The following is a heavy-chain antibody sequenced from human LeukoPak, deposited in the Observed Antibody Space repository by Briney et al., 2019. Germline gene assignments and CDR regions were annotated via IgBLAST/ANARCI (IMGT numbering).Heavy chain of an antibody. D-gene: IGHD6-19*01. CDR1: GGSLSSYY. J-gene: IGHJ4*02. V-gene: IGHV4-59*01. CDR3: ARDSDSSGSDY. CDR2: IYYSGST. Sequence: PSETLSLTCTVSGGSLSSYYWSWIRQPPGKGLEWIGYIYYSGSTNYNPSLKSRVTISVDTSKNQFSLKLSSVTAADTAVYYCARDSDSSGSDYWGQGTLVTVSS.